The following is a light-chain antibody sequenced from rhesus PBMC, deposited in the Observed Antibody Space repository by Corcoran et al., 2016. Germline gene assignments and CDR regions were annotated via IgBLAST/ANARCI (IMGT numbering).Light chain of an antibody. CDR1: QSISSW. J-gene: IGKJ2*01. CDR3: QQYRSSPYC. Sequence: DIQMTQSPSSLSASVGDTVTITCRASQSISSWLAWSQQKPGKAPKLLIYKASSLQSGVPSRFIGSGSGTDFTLTISSLQSEDFATYYCQQYRSSPYCFGQRTKVEIK. CDR2: KAS. V-gene: IGKV1-22*01.